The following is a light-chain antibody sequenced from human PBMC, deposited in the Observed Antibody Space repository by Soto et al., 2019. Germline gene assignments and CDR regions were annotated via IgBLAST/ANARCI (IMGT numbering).Light chain of an antibody. CDR1: SSDVSDYNF. J-gene: IGLJ1*01. V-gene: IGLV2-11*01. Sequence: QSALTQPRSVSGSPGQSVTISCTGASSDVSDYNFVSWYQQYAGKAPKVIIYGVDKRSSGVPDRFSGSKSGNTASLTITGVLAEDEGDYYRQSYDSTLSARYVFGTGTKLTVL. CDR3: QSYDSTLSARYV. CDR2: GVD.